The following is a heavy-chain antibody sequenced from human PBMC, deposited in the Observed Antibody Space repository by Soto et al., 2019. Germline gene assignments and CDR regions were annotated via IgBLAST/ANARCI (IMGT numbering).Heavy chain of an antibody. J-gene: IGHJ2*01. CDR2: ISGSGGST. D-gene: IGHD6-19*01. CDR1: GFTFSSYA. Sequence: EVQLLESGGGLVQPGGSLRLSCAASGFTFSSYAMSWVRQAPGKGLEWVSAISGSGGSTYYADSVKGRFTISRDNSKNTLYLQMNSLRAEDTAVYYCANLGSSGWHKPGHFDLWGRGTLVTVSS. CDR3: ANLGSSGWHKPGHFDL. V-gene: IGHV3-23*01.